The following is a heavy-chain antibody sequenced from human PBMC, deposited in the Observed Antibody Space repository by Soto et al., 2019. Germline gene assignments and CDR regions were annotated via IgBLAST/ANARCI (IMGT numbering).Heavy chain of an antibody. CDR1: GGTFSSYT. V-gene: IGHV1-69*13. CDR2: IIPIFGTA. CDR3: ARDRGPSSGYYPYWFDP. J-gene: IGHJ5*02. D-gene: IGHD3-22*01. Sequence: SVKVSCKASGGTFSSYTITWVRQAPGQGLEWMGGIIPIFGTANYAQKFQARVTITADESTSTAYMELSSLRSEDTAVYYCARDRGPSSGYYPYWFDPWGQGTLVTVSS.